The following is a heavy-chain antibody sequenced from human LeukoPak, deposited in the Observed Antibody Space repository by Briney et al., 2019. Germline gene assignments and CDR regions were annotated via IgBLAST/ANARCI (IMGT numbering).Heavy chain of an antibody. Sequence: LRLSCAASGFTFSDHYMSWIRQPPGKGLEWIGYIYYSGSTYYNPSLKSRVTISVDTSKNQFSLKLSSVTAADTAVYYCARTPSPWGQGTLVTVSS. V-gene: IGHV4-30-4*08. CDR3: ARTPSP. J-gene: IGHJ5*02. CDR2: IYYSGST. CDR1: GFTFSDHY.